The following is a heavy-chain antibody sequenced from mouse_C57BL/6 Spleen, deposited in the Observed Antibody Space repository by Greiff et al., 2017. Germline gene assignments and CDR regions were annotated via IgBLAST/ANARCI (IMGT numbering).Heavy chain of an antibody. CDR1: GFTFSDYY. J-gene: IGHJ4*01. CDR3: ARDRHYYGSSYGAMDY. D-gene: IGHD1-1*01. V-gene: IGHV5-16*01. Sequence: EVHLVESEGGLVQPGSSMKLSCTASGFTFSDYYMAWVRQVPEKGLEWVANINYDGSSTYYLDSLKSRFIISRDNEKNILYLQMSSLKSEDTATYYCARDRHYYGSSYGAMDYWGQGTSVTVSS. CDR2: INYDGSST.